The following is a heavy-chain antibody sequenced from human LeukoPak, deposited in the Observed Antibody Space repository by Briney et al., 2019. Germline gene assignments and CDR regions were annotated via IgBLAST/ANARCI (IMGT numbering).Heavy chain of an antibody. D-gene: IGHD5-24*01. CDR2: IYPGDSDT. CDR1: GYTFSNYW. CDR3: ARSYGDGYNPLFDY. J-gene: IGHJ4*02. Sequence: GESLKISCKGSGYTFSNYWIAWVRQMPEKGLEWMGIIYPGDSDTRYNPSFQGQVTISADKSISTAYLQWSSLKASDTAMYYCARSYGDGYNPLFDYWGQGTLVTVSS. V-gene: IGHV5-51*01.